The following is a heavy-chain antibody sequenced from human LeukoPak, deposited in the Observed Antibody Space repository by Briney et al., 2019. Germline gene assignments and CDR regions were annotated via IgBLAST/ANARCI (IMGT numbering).Heavy chain of an antibody. Sequence: GASVKVSFKSSVYTLIDYYLHWVRQAPGQGLEWMAMFNPRDSKTNYAQKFQGRGSITSDRAKRKVYMEMSRRRYNDTAVYYCARFRGTYTSGYVMDVWGQGTTVTVS. J-gene: IGHJ6*02. V-gene: IGHV1-46*01. CDR3: ARFRGTYTSGYVMDV. CDR1: VYTLIDYY. CDR2: FNPRDSKT. D-gene: IGHD3-16*01.